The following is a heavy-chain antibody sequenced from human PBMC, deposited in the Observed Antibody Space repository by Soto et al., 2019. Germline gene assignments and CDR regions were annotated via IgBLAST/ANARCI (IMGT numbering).Heavy chain of an antibody. Sequence: EVQLLESGGGLVQPGGSLRLSCAASGFTFSTNAMSWVRQAPGMGLEFVSLISGSGNTIYYADSVKGRFTISRDNSKNTLSLQMNSLRAEDTAVYYCAKVGYVTCGYYLRSFDCWGQGTLVTVSS. J-gene: IGHJ4*02. CDR2: ISGSGNTI. D-gene: IGHD3-3*01. CDR1: GFTFSTNA. CDR3: AKVGYVTCGYYLRSFDC. V-gene: IGHV3-23*01.